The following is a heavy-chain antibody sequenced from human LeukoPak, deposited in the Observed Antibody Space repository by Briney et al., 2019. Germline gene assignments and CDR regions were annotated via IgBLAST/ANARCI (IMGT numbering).Heavy chain of an antibody. J-gene: IGHJ4*02. D-gene: IGHD6-19*01. Sequence: ASVKVSCKASGYTFTGYYMHWVRQAPGQGLEWMGWINPNSGGTNYAQKLQGRVTMTTDTSTSTAYMELGSLRSDDTAVYYCARDRLSSGNDYWGQGNLVTVSS. CDR2: INPNSGGT. V-gene: IGHV1-2*02. CDR3: ARDRLSSGNDY. CDR1: GYTFTGYY.